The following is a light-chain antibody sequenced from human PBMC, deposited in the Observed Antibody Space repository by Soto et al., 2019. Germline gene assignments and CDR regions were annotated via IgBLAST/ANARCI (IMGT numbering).Light chain of an antibody. CDR3: QHSYSTPPS. Sequence: DIQMTQSPSSLSASVGDRVTITCRASQSISSYLNWYQQKPGKAPKLLIYAASSLQSGVPSRFSGSGSGTDFTLTISSLQPEDFATYYCQHSYSTPPSVGQGTKLEIK. J-gene: IGKJ2*01. CDR1: QSISSY. CDR2: AAS. V-gene: IGKV1-39*01.